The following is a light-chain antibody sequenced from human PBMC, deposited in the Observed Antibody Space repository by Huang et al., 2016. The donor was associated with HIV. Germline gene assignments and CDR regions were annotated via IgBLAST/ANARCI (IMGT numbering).Light chain of an antibody. CDR1: QSVSSN. CDR3: QQYNSWPPLT. V-gene: IGKV3-15*01. Sequence: EIVMTQSPATLSVSPGEGATLSCRASQSVSSNLAWYQQKVGQAPRLLIDAASTRATGIPARFSGSGSGTEFTLTISSLQSEDFAVYYCQQYNSWPPLTFGGGTKVEIK. CDR2: AAS. J-gene: IGKJ4*01.